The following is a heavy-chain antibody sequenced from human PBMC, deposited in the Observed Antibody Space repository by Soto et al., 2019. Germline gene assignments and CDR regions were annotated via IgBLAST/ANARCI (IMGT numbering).Heavy chain of an antibody. Sequence: QVQLQESGPGLVKPSQTLSLTCTVSGGSISSGGYYWSWIRQHPGKGLEWIGYIYHSGSTYYNPSRESRVPISVDTSKNQFSPKLSSVPAADTAVYYCARDLTLEVWGQGTLVTVSS. J-gene: IGHJ4*02. CDR2: IYHSGST. D-gene: IGHD1-1*01. CDR3: ARDLTLEV. V-gene: IGHV4-31*03. CDR1: GGSISSGGYY.